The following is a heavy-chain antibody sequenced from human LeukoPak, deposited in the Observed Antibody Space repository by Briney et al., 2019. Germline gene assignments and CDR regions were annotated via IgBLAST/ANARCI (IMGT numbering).Heavy chain of an antibody. Sequence: PGGSLRLSCAASGFTFSSYAMSWVRQAPGKGLEWVSTISGSGSGGSTYYADSVKGRFTISRDNSKNTLYLQMNSLRAEDTAVYYCARDLECSGGSCYSVLDYWGQGTLVTVSS. CDR2: ISGSGSGGST. V-gene: IGHV3-23*01. D-gene: IGHD2-15*01. CDR3: ARDLECSGGSCYSVLDY. J-gene: IGHJ4*02. CDR1: GFTFSSYA.